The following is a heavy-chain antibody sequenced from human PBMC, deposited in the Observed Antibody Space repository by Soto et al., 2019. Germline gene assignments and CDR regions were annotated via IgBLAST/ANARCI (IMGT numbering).Heavy chain of an antibody. Sequence: KPSETLSLTCAVYGGSFSGYYWSWIRQPPGKGLEWIGEINHSGSTNYNPSLKSRVTISVDTSKNQFSLKLSSVTAADTAVYYCARKRSGLLTPRGMDVWGQVTTVTVSS. CDR3: ARKRSGLLTPRGMDV. J-gene: IGHJ6*02. CDR2: INHSGST. CDR1: GGSFSGYY. V-gene: IGHV4-34*01. D-gene: IGHD3-22*01.